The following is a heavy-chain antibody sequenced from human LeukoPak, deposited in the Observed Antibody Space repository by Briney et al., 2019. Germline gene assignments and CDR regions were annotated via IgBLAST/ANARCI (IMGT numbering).Heavy chain of an antibody. J-gene: IGHJ4*02. CDR3: AKIRITMIVVAPFDY. CDR1: GFTFSSYA. Sequence: PGGSLRLSCAASGFTFSSYAMHWVRQAPGKGLEWVAVISYDGSNKYYADSVKGRFTISRDNSKNTLYLQMNSLRAEDTAVYYCAKIRITMIVVAPFDYWGQGTLVTVSS. V-gene: IGHV3-30*04. CDR2: ISYDGSNK. D-gene: IGHD3-22*01.